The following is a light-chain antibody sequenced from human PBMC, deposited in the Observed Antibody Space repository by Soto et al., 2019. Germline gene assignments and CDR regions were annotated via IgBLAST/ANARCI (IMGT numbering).Light chain of an antibody. Sequence: EIELTQSPGTLSLSPGERATLSCRASQSVSSSYLAWYQQKPGQAPRLLIYGASSRATGIPDRFSGSGSGTDFTLTISRLEPEDFAVYYCQQYGSSPMYTFGQGTKVDI. J-gene: IGKJ2*01. CDR2: GAS. V-gene: IGKV3-20*01. CDR1: QSVSSSY. CDR3: QQYGSSPMYT.